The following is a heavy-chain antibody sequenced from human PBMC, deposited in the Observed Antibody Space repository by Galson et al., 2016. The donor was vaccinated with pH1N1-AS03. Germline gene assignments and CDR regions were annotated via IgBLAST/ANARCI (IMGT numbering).Heavy chain of an antibody. CDR3: AIQAAYHQNFHY. V-gene: IGHV3-23*01. CDR2: ISDSSRGGNI. J-gene: IGHJ4*02. D-gene: IGHD3-16*01. CDR1: GFKISTYA. Sequence: SLRLSCAGSGFKISTYAINWVRQAPGKGLEWVTGISDSSRGGNIYYADSVKGRFTISRDTSKNTLYLQMNSLRDEDTAVYSCAIQAAYHQNFHYWGQGTLVTVSS.